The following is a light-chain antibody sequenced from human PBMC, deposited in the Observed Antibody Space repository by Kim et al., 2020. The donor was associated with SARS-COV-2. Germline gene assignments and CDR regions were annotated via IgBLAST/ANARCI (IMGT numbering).Light chain of an antibody. CDR3: QNWGTGIVA. CDR2: VNRDGSH. Sequence: SVKLTCTLNTEHIFYDIAWHQQQSDKGPRYLMKVNRDGSHNKGDGTPDRFSGSTSGAARYLTISSLQSEDEADYYCQNWGTGIVAFGGGTQLTVL. V-gene: IGLV4-69*01. J-gene: IGLJ2*01. CDR1: TEHIFYD.